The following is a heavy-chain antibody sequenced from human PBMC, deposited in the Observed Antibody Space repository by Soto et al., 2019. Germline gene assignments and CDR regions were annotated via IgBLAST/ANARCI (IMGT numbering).Heavy chain of an antibody. CDR2: IYYSESS. V-gene: IGHV4-59*11. J-gene: IGHJ4*02. CDR3: ARAVEMYASGWYYFDY. Sequence: QVQLQESGPGLVKPSETLSLTCTVSGGSISSHYWSWIRQPPGKGLEWSGFIYYSESSNYNPSLQSRVTISVDTSNNQFSLRLTSVTAADTAVYYCARAVEMYASGWYYFDYWGQGTLVTVSS. CDR1: GGSISSHY. D-gene: IGHD6-19*01.